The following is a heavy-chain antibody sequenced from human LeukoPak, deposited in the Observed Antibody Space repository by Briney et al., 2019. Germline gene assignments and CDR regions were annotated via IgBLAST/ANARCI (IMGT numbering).Heavy chain of an antibody. V-gene: IGHV4-30-2*01. Sequence: PSETLSLTCTVSGSSISSGGYYWSWIRQPPGKGLEWIGYIFHSGSTYYNPSLKSRVTISVDRSKNQFSLNLSSVTAADTAIYYCARVRPPYSINYWGQGTLVTVSS. CDR3: ARVRPPYSINY. CDR1: GSSISSGGYY. CDR2: IFHSGST. D-gene: IGHD2-15*01. J-gene: IGHJ4*02.